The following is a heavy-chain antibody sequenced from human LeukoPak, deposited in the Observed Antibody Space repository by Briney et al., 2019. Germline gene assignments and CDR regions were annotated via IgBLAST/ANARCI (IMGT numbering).Heavy chain of an antibody. D-gene: IGHD3-10*01. CDR2: INHSGST. CDR3: ARGLVRGVIPPVRRWFDS. V-gene: IGHV4-34*01. J-gene: IGHJ5*01. Sequence: SETLSLTCAVYGGSFSGYYWSWIRQPPGKGLEWIGEINHSGSTNYNPSLKSRVTISVDTSKNQFSLKLSSVTAADTAVYYCARGLVRGVIPPVRRWFDSWGQGTLVTVSS. CDR1: GGSFSGYY.